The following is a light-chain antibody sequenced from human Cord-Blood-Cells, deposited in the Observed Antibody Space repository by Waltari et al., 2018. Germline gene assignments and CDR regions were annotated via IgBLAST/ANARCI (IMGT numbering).Light chain of an antibody. CDR1: QSVSSY. CDR2: DAS. Sequence: EIVLTQSPATLSLSPGERATLSCRASQSVSSYLAWYKQKPGQAPRLLIYDASNRATGIPARFSGSGSGTDFTRTISSLEPEDFAVYYCQQRSNWLTFGGGTKVEIK. CDR3: QQRSNWLT. J-gene: IGKJ4*01. V-gene: IGKV3-11*01.